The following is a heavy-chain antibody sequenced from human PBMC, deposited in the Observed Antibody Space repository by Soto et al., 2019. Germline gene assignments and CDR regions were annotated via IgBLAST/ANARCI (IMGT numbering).Heavy chain of an antibody. Sequence: QVQLVESGGGVVQPGRSLRLSCAASGFTFSSYGMHWVRQAPGKGLEWVAVISYDGSNKYYADSVKGRFTISRDNSKNTLYLQMISLRAEDTAVYYCAKDQWGDSSGWYKISYYYYCGMDVWGQGTTVTVSS. D-gene: IGHD6-19*01. CDR1: GFTFSSYG. J-gene: IGHJ6*02. V-gene: IGHV3-30*18. CDR2: ISYDGSNK. CDR3: AKDQWGDSSGWYKISYYYYCGMDV.